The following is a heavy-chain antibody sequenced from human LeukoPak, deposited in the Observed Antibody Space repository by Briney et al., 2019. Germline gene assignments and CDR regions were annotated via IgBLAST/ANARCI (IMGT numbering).Heavy chain of an antibody. Sequence: TSETLCLTCTVSGGSISSYYWSWIRQAPGKGLEWVGCIYDSGSTNYNPSLKSRVTTSVATSKNHFYLKQSSVTAADTAVYYWARERYRPHEYLWGRFARDAFDIWGQGTMVTASS. CDR1: GGSISSYY. CDR2: IYDSGST. CDR3: ARERYRPHEYLWGRFARDAFDI. D-gene: IGHD3-16*01. J-gene: IGHJ3*02. V-gene: IGHV4-59*01.